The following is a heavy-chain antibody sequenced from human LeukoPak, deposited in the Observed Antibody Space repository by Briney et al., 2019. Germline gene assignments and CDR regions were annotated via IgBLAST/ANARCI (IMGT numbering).Heavy chain of an antibody. D-gene: IGHD2-2*01. CDR1: GFTFSSYG. CDR2: IRYDGSNK. Sequence: GGSLRLSCAASGFTFSSYGMHWVRQAPGKGLEWVAFIRYDGSNKYYADSVKGRFTISRDNSKNTLYLQMNSLRAEDTAVYYCAKETLNHCSSTSCYEFMFAFDIWGQGTMVTVSS. V-gene: IGHV3-30*02. J-gene: IGHJ3*02. CDR3: AKETLNHCSSTSCYEFMFAFDI.